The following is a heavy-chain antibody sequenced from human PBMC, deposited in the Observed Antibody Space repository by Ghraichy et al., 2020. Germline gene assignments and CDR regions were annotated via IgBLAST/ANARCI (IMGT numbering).Heavy chain of an antibody. V-gene: IGHV3-30*18. D-gene: IGHD2-2*01. Sequence: GGSLRLSCAASGFSFSTFGMHWVRQAPGKGLQWVALISFDGKSKFYEDSVRGRFAISRDNSKGMVFVQMDSLRAADTAVSYCAKDQTRVPPNGLYPGRNGMDVWGLGTTVAVSS. CDR2: ISFDGKSK. CDR3: AKDQTRVPPNGLYPGRNGMDV. CDR1: GFSFSTFG. J-gene: IGHJ6*02.